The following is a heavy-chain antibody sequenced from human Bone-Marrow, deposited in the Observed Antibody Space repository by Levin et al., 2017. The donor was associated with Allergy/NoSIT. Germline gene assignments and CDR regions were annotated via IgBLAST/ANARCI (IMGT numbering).Heavy chain of an antibody. CDR1: GGTFSSYA. V-gene: IGHV1-69*13. D-gene: IGHD3-3*01. J-gene: IGHJ3*02. CDR2: IIPIFGTA. Sequence: PRASVKVSCKASGGTFSSYAISWVRQAPGQGLEWMGGIIPIFGTANYAQKFQGRVTITADESTSTAYMELSSLRSEDTAVYYCARDHITIFGVVMNKGDAFDIWGQGTMVTVSS. CDR3: ARDHITIFGVVMNKGDAFDI.